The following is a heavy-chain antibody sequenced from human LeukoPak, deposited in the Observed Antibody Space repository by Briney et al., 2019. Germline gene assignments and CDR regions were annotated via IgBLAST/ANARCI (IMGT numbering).Heavy chain of an antibody. CDR1: GGSISTYY. V-gene: IGHV4-59*12. CDR3: ARSQFYGSGSYQGRWFDP. J-gene: IGHJ5*02. CDR2: IYYSGST. Sequence: SETLSLTCTVSGGSISTYYWSWIRQPPGKGLEWIGNIYYSGSTYYNPSLKSRVNISVDTSKNQFSLKLTSVTAADTAVYYCARSQFYGSGSYQGRWFDPWGQGTLVTVSS. D-gene: IGHD3-10*01.